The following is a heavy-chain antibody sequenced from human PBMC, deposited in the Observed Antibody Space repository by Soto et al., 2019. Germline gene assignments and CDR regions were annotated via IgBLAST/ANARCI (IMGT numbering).Heavy chain of an antibody. V-gene: IGHV3-30*06. CDR1: GFTFSNYP. CDR2: VSFDGSNK. J-gene: IGHJ6*02. CDR3: ARLPGPLVSVLYIYPVDARETPSDVDV. D-gene: IGHD2-15*01. Sequence: QVQLVQSGGGVVQPGGSLRLSCAASGFTFSNYPMHWVRQGTGKGLEWVAVVSFDGSNKYYRDSVKGRFTISKDNVKNTLFLQMNDLRHKDTALYYCARLPGPLVSVLYIYPVDARETPSDVDVWGRGTSVTVSS.